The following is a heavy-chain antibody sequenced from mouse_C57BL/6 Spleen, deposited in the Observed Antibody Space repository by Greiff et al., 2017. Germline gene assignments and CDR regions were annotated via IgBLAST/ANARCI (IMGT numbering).Heavy chain of an antibody. CDR3: TRDETYSNYVRGFDY. Sequence: EVKLLESGEGLVKPGGSLKLSCAASGFTFSSYAMSWVRQTPEKRLEWVAYISSGGDYIYYADTVKGRFTISRDNARNTLYLQMSSLKSEDTAMYYCTRDETYSNYVRGFDYWGQGTTLTVSS. CDR1: GFTFSSYA. V-gene: IGHV5-9-1*02. CDR2: ISSGGDYI. D-gene: IGHD2-5*01. J-gene: IGHJ2*01.